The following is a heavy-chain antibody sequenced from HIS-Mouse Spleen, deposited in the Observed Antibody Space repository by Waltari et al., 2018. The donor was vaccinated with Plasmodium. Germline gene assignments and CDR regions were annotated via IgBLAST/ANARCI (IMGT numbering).Heavy chain of an antibody. CDR3: ARVTSSGVYWYFDL. J-gene: IGHJ2*01. V-gene: IGHV4-34*01. CDR2: INHSGST. D-gene: IGHD3-3*01. Sequence: QVQLQQWGAGLLKPSETLSLTCAAYGGSFSGSYWRWTRQPPGKGLEWIGEINHSGSTNYNPSLKSRVTISVDTSKNQFSLKLSSVTAADTAVYYCARVTSSGVYWYFDLWGRGTLVTVSS. CDR1: GGSFSGSY.